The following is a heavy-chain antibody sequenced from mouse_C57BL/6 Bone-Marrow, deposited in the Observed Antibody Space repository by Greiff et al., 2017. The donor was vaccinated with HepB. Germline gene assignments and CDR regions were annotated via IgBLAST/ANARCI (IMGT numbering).Heavy chain of an antibody. Sequence: VHVKQSGPELVKPGASVKIPCKASGYTFTDYNMDWVKQSHGKSLEWIGDINPNNGGTIYNQKFKGKATLTVDKSSSTAYMELRSLTSEDTAVYYCARWDYYGSSSPAMDYWGQGTSVTVSS. CDR2: INPNNGGT. J-gene: IGHJ4*01. CDR3: ARWDYYGSSSPAMDY. D-gene: IGHD1-1*01. CDR1: GYTFTDYN. V-gene: IGHV1-18*01.